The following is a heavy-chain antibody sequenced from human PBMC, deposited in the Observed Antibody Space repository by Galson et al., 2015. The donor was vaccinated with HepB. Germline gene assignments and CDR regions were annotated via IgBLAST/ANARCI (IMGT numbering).Heavy chain of an antibody. CDR3: ARQTLTITRPTTMTTAGWFAP. D-gene: IGHD4-17*01. CDR1: GDTFSSYA. V-gene: IGHV1-69*13. Sequence: SVKVSCKASGDTFSSYAIVWVRQAPGQGLEWMGGIIPIFNTANYARKFQGRVTITADESTSTAYMELSSLRSEDTAVFYCARQTLTITRPTTMTTAGWFAPWGQGTLVTVSS. CDR2: IIPIFNTA. J-gene: IGHJ5*02.